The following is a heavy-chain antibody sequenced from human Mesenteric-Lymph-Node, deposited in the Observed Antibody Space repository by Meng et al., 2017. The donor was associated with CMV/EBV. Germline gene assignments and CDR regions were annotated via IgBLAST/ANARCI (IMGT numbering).Heavy chain of an antibody. CDR3: VRDGGFGAPPYYFDY. Sequence: SGYTFSTYAIHWVRQAPGQRLEWMGWINAGNGDTKYSQKFQGRVTITWDTSASTAYMYLSSLTSEDTAVYYCVRDGGFGAPPYYFDYWGQGTLVTVSS. D-gene: IGHD3-10*01. V-gene: IGHV1-3*01. CDR2: INAGNGDT. CDR1: GYTFSTYA. J-gene: IGHJ4*02.